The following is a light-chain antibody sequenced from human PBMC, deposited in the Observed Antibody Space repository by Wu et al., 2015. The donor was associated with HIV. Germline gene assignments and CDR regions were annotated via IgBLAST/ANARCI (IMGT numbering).Light chain of an antibody. CDR2: AAS. CDR3: QRYNTVPRT. Sequence: VGDRVTITCRASQALAFLAWYQQKPGKPPKLLTYAASTLQSGVPSRFSGSRSGTEFTLTISSLQPEDVATYYCQRYNTVPRTFGQGTKVEIK. CDR1: QALAF. J-gene: IGKJ1*01. V-gene: IGKV1-27*01.